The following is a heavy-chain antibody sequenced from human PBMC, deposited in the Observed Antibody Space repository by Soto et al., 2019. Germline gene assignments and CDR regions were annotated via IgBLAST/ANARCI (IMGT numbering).Heavy chain of an antibody. CDR1: GFTFSSYA. Sequence: EVQLLESGGGLVQPGGSLRLSCAASGFTFSSYAMSWVRQAPGKGLEWVSAISGSGGSTYYADSVKGRFTISRDNSKNTLYLQMNSLRAEDTAVYYCAKPKFGNMEYSSGEADYWGQGTLVTVSS. J-gene: IGHJ4*02. D-gene: IGHD6-19*01. V-gene: IGHV3-23*01. CDR3: AKPKFGNMEYSSGEADY. CDR2: ISGSGGST.